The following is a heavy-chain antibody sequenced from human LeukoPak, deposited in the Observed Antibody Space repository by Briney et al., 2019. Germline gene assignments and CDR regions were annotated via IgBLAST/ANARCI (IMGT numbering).Heavy chain of an antibody. CDR2: IYYDGSNK. J-gene: IGHJ4*02. V-gene: IGHV3-33*08. D-gene: IGHD3-10*01. Sequence: PGRSLRLSCAASGLTFSSYGMHWVRQAPGKGLEWVAVIYYDGSNKYYADSVKGRFTISRDNSKNTLYLQMNSLRAEDTAVYYCARTYAWFGELNYFDLWGQGTLVTVSS. CDR1: GLTFSSYG. CDR3: ARTYAWFGELNYFDL.